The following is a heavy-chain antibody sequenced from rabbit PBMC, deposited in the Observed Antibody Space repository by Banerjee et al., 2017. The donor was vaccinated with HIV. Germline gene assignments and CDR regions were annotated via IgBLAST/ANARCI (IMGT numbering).Heavy chain of an antibody. J-gene: IGHJ4*01. V-gene: IGHV1S40*01. Sequence: WIACIDGGSSGKTYYASWAKGRFTISKTSWTTVTLQMTSLTAADTATYFCARDLAGVIGWNFGLWGPGTLVTVS. CDR3: ARDLAGVIGWNFGL. D-gene: IGHD4-1*01. CDR2: IDGGSSGKT.